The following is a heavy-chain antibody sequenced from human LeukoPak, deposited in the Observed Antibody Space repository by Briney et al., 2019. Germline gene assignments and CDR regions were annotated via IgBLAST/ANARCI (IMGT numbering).Heavy chain of an antibody. CDR3: AKVWTAYSDDYFDY. J-gene: IGHJ4*02. V-gene: IGHV3-23*01. D-gene: IGHD3/OR15-3a*01. CDR2: FDTGFGT. CDR1: GFTFSTAS. Sequence: GGSLRLSCAASGFTFSTASLHWVRQAPGRGLEWVSAFDTGFGTYYPDSLKGRFTISRDNSKNTLYLQMNSLRAEDTAVYYCAKVWTAYSDDYFDYWGQGTLVTVSS.